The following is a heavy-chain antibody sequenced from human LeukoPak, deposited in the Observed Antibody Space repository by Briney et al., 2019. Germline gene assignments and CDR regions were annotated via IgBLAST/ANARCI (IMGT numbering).Heavy chain of an antibody. D-gene: IGHD3-3*01. CDR3: AKEYYDFWSGYPTDFDY. V-gene: IGHV3-30*02. Sequence: PGGSLRLSCAASGFTFSSYGMHWVRQAPGKGLEWVAFIRYDGSNKYYADSVKGRFTISRGNSKNTLYLQMNSLRAEDTAVYYCAKEYYDFWSGYPTDFDYWGQGTLVTVSS. CDR2: IRYDGSNK. J-gene: IGHJ4*02. CDR1: GFTFSSYG.